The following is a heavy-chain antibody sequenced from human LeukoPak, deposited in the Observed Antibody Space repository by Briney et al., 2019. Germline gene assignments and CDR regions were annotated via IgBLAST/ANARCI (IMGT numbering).Heavy chain of an antibody. CDR3: AKDGSSGWLFDY. Sequence: GGSLRLSCVASGFTFSTYGMHWVRQAPGKGLEWVAFIGHDGSHNYCADTVKGRLSVSRDNSNNTLYLQMNTLRPEDTAVYYCAKDGSSGWLFDYWGQGTPVTVSS. CDR2: IGHDGSHN. J-gene: IGHJ4*02. D-gene: IGHD6-19*01. V-gene: IGHV3-30*02. CDR1: GFTFSTYG.